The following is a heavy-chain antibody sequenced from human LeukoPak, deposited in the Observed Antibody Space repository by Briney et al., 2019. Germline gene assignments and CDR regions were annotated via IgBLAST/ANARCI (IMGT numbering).Heavy chain of an antibody. CDR2: LIVGYGNQ. Sequence: GGSLRLSCAASGFVFSSYSMNWVRQAPGKGLEWVSFLIVGYGNQHYADSVKGRFTISRDDAKNSLYLQMNSLRAEDTAVYYCARDRNGGSFDYWGQGTLVTVSS. CDR3: ARDRNGGSFDY. J-gene: IGHJ4*02. D-gene: IGHD4-23*01. V-gene: IGHV3-48*01. CDR1: GFVFSSYS.